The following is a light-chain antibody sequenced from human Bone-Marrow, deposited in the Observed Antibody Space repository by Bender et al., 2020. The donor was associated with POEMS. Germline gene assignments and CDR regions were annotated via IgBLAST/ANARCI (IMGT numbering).Light chain of an antibody. J-gene: IGLJ2*01. CDR1: SSDVGSYIL. Sequence: QSALTQPASVSGSPGQSILISCTGTSSDVGSYILVSWYQQHPGKAPKLMIYEGSKRPSGVSNRFSGSKSGNTASLTISGLQTEDEADYYCASYTTSNTLLFGGGTKVTVL. CDR3: ASYTTSNTLL. CDR2: EGS. V-gene: IGLV2-14*02.